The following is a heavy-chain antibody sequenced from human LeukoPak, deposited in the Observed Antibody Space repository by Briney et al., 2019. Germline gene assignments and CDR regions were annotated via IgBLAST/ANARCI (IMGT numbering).Heavy chain of an antibody. CDR3: AREGQGELLFDY. D-gene: IGHD1-26*01. CDR1: GYTFTSYY. CDR2: INPSGGST. V-gene: IGHV1-46*01. Sequence: ASVKVSCKASGYTFTSYYMHWVRQAPGQGLEWMGIINPSGGSTSYAQKFQGRVTMTRDTSRSTVYMELSSLRSEDTAVYYCAREGQGELLFDYWGQGTLVTVSS. J-gene: IGHJ4*02.